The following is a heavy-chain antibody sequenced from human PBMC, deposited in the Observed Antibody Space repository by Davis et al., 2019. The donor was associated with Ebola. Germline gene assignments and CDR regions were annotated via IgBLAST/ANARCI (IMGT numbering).Heavy chain of an antibody. J-gene: IGHJ4*02. CDR2: IYYSGST. Sequence: MPSETLSLTCAVYGGSFSGYYWSWIRQPPGKGLEWIGSIYYSGSTYYNPSLKSRVTISVDTSKNQFSLKLSSVTAADTAVYYCARGQWLRSSLDYWGQGTLVTVSS. D-gene: IGHD5-12*01. CDR1: GGSFSGYY. CDR3: ARGQWLRSSLDY. V-gene: IGHV4-34*01.